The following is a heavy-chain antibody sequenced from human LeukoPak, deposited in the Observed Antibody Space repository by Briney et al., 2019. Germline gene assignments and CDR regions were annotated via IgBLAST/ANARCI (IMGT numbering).Heavy chain of an antibody. CDR2: IYHSGST. D-gene: IGHD6-19*01. V-gene: IGHV4-38-2*02. CDR1: GYSISSGYY. Sequence: SETLSLTCAVSGYSISSGYYWGWIRQPQGKGLEWIGTIYHSGSTYYNPSLKSRVTISVDTSKNQFSLKLSSVTAADTAVYYCARDLIGGWYDYWGQGTLVTVSS. J-gene: IGHJ4*02. CDR3: ARDLIGGWYDY.